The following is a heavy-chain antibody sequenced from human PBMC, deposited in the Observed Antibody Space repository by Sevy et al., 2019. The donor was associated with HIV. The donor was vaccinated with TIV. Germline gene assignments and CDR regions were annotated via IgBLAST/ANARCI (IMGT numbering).Heavy chain of an antibody. CDR1: GGSISSDGYY. V-gene: IGHV4-31*03. Sequence: SETLSLTCTVSGGSISSDGYYWSWIRQHPGKGLEWIGYIYYNGNSDYNPSLKSRVAISVDTSKNQFSLRLSSVTAADTAVYYCARDSCTSPSCQHWGYYALDVWSQGTTVTVSS. CDR3: ARDSCTSPSCQHWGYYALDV. J-gene: IGHJ6*02. CDR2: IYYNGNS. D-gene: IGHD2-2*01.